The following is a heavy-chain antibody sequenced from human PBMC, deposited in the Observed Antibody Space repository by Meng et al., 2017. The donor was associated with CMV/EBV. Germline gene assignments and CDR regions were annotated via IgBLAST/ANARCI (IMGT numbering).Heavy chain of an antibody. D-gene: IGHD3-3*01. V-gene: IGHV3-15*01. CDR3: AKDFCSSTSCHSSITIFGVPYYYYGMDV. CDR2: IKSKTDGGTT. CDR1: GFTFSNAW. J-gene: IGHJ6*02. Sequence: GESLKISCAASGFTFSNAWMSWVRQAPGKGLEWVGRIKSKTDGGTTDYAAPVKGRFTISRDDSKNTLYLQMNSLRAEDTAVYYCAKDFCSSTSCHSSITIFGVPYYYYGMDVWGQGTTVTVSS.